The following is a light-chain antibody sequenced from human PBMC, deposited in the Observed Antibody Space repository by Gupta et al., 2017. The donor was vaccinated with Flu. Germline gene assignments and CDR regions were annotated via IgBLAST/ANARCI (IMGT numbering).Light chain of an antibody. J-gene: IGLJ3*02. CDR2: EVS. V-gene: IGLV2-14*01. CDR1: PSDVGGYNY. Sequence: SALTQPASVSGSPRPSLTISCTGTPSDVGGYNYVSWYHQHPVHTPNLLFYEVSSRRSGVADRFSGSKSATTAALTITGLQAEDGADYYCPSETSSSNIGVFGGGTKRTVL. CDR3: PSETSSSNIGV.